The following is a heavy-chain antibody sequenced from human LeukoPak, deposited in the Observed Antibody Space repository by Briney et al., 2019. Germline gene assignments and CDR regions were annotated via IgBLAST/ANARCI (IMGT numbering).Heavy chain of an antibody. Sequence: SETLSLTCTVSGGSVSSGSYYWSWIRQPPGKGLEWIGYIYYSGSTNYNPSLKSRVTISVDTSKDQFSLKLSSVTAADTAVYYCAREGLYGDYVWSLDYWGQGTLVTVSS. J-gene: IGHJ4*02. D-gene: IGHD4-17*01. CDR1: GGSVSSGSYY. CDR3: AREGLYGDYVWSLDY. CDR2: IYYSGST. V-gene: IGHV4-61*01.